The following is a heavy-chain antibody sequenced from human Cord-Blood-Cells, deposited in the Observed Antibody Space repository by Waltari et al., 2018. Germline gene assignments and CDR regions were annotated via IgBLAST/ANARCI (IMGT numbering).Heavy chain of an antibody. D-gene: IGHD3-22*01. CDR1: GYSISSGYY. Sequence: QVQLQESGPGLVKPSETLSLTCAVSGYSISSGYYWGWIRQPPGKGLEWIGSIYHSGSTYYNPSLKSRVTISVDTSKNQFSPKLSSVTAADTAVYYCAADYYYDSSGYSEDYWGQGTLVTVSS. CDR2: IYHSGST. V-gene: IGHV4-38-2*01. J-gene: IGHJ4*02. CDR3: AADYYYDSSGYSEDY.